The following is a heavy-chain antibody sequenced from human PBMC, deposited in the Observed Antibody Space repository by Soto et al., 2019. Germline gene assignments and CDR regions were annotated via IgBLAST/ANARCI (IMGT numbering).Heavy chain of an antibody. CDR3: ARTSYSDRWRAWYLDL. Sequence: QLQLQESGPGLVKPSETLSLTCTVSGGSISSSSDYWGWIRQPPGKRLEWVGTIHYSGSTYYNPYLRSRVTISVDTSNSQFYLILNSVTAADTAVYYCARTSYSDRWRAWYLDLWGRGTLVTVSP. CDR1: GGSISSSSDY. J-gene: IGHJ2*01. V-gene: IGHV4-39*01. CDR2: IHYSGST. D-gene: IGHD4-17*01.